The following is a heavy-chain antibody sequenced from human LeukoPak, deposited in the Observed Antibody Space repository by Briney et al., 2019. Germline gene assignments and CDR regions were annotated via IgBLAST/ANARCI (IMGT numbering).Heavy chain of an antibody. J-gene: IGHJ4*02. V-gene: IGHV3-30-3*01. CDR3: ARDSIAGSAQFDY. CDR2: ISYDGSNK. CDR1: GFTFSSYA. Sequence: GGSLRLSCAASGFTFSSYAMHWVRQAPGKGLEWVAVISYDGSNKYYADSVKGRFTISRDNSKNTLYLQMNSLRAEDTAVYYCARDSIAGSAQFDYWGQGTLVTVSS. D-gene: IGHD6-6*01.